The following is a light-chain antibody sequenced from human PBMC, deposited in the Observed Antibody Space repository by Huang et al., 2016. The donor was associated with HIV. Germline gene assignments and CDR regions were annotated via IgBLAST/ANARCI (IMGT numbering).Light chain of an antibody. CDR1: HAVSSS. CDR3: QQYNNWPGT. J-gene: IGKJ2*01. V-gene: IGKV3-15*01. CDR2: AAS. Sequence: EVVMTQSPATLSVSPGDRVTLSCRARHAVSSSLAWSQQKPGQAPRLRSYAASTRATGSPARFSGSGSLTDFTLTISSLQSEDSAVYYCQQYNNWPGTFGQGTKLEIK.